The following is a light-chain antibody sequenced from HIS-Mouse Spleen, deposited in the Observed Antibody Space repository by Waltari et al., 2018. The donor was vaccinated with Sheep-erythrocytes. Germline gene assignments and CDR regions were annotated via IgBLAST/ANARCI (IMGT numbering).Light chain of an antibody. J-gene: IGLJ3*02. Sequence: QSALTQPRSVSGSPGQSVTISCTGTSSDVGGYNYVSWYQQHPGKAPKLMIYDVSKRPSGVPDRLVCSKSGNTASLTISGLQAEDEADYYCCSYAGSYSWVFGGGTKLTVL. CDR2: DVS. V-gene: IGLV2-11*02. CDR3: CSYAGSYSWV. CDR1: SSDVGGYNY.